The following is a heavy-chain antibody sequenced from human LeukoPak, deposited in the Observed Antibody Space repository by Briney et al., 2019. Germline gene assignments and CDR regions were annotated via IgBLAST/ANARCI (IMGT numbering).Heavy chain of an antibody. CDR2: INTDGSYT. D-gene: IGHD3-10*01. Sequence: GGSLRLSCAASGFTFSSYWMHWVRQAPGKGLVWVSRINTDGSYTSYADSVKGRFTISRDYAKNTLYLQMNSLRDEDTAVYYCVLGSPFDYWGQGTLVTVSS. V-gene: IGHV3-74*01. J-gene: IGHJ4*02. CDR3: VLGSPFDY. CDR1: GFTFSSYW.